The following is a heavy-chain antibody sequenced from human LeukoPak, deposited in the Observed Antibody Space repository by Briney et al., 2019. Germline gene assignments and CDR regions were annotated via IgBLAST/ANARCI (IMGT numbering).Heavy chain of an antibody. D-gene: IGHD3-10*01. CDR1: GGSISSSNW. CDR3: ARHSRGVYFRYFDY. CDR2: IYHSGST. J-gene: IGHJ4*02. Sequence: SSETLSLTCAVSGGSISSSNWWSWVRQPPGKGLEWIGEIYHSGSTNYNPSLKSRVTISVDKSKNQFSLKLSSVTAADTAVYYCARHSRGVYFRYFDYWGQGTLVTVSS. V-gene: IGHV4-4*02.